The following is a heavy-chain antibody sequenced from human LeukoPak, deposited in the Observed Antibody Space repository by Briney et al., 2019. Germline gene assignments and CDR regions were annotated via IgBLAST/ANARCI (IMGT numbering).Heavy chain of an antibody. CDR2: ISGSGGST. CDR1: GFTFSNNA. V-gene: IGHV3-23*01. Sequence: TGGSLRLSCAASGFTFSNNALSWVRQAPGKGLEWVSVISGSGGSTYYADSVKGRFTISRDNSKNTLYLQMDSLRAGATAVYYCARARLRVIDAFDIWGQGTMVTVSS. D-gene: IGHD2-21*01. CDR3: ARARLRVIDAFDI. J-gene: IGHJ3*02.